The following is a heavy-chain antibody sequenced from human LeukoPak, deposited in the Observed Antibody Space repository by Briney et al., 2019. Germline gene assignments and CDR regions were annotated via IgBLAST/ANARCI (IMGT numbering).Heavy chain of an antibody. CDR3: ASRHRKSYYYDSSGYPFDY. CDR2: INHSGST. D-gene: IGHD3-22*01. Sequence: SETLSLTCAVYGGSFSGYYWSWIRQPPGKGPEWIGEINHSGSTNYNPSLKSRVTISVDTSKNQFSLKLSSVTAADTAVYYCASRHRKSYYYDSSGYPFDYWGQGTLVTVSS. J-gene: IGHJ4*02. CDR1: GGSFSGYY. V-gene: IGHV4-34*01.